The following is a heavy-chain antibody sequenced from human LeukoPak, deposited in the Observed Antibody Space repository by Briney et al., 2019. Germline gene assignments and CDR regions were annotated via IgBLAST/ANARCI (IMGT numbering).Heavy chain of an antibody. Sequence: SGGSLRLSCAASGFTFSRYAMSWVRQAPGKGLEWVSGISGSGGSTYYADFVMGRFTISRGNSKNTLYLQMNSLRDEDTAVYYCARDQRGRGSGSYYYGMDVWGQGTTVTVSS. J-gene: IGHJ6*02. CDR3: ARDQRGRGSGSYYYGMDV. D-gene: IGHD3-10*01. V-gene: IGHV3-23*01. CDR2: ISGSGGST. CDR1: GFTFSRYA.